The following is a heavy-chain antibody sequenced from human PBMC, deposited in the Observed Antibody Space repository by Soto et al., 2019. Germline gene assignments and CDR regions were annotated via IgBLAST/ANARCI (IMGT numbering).Heavy chain of an antibody. Sequence: LXLSCVASVFSFRTYAMSWLRQAPWKGLEWVPSTTGTRSTRNYAYSVKGRFTISRDNSRNTLYLQMNSLRAEDTAVYYCAKTPNWGNLAHFDYWGQGALVTVSS. J-gene: IGHJ4*02. V-gene: IGHV3-23*01. CDR1: VFSFRTYA. CDR2: TTGTRSTR. CDR3: AKTPNWGNLAHFDY. D-gene: IGHD7-27*01.